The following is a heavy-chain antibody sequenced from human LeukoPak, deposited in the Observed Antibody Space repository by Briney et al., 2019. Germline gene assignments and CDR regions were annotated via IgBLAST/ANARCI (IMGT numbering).Heavy chain of an antibody. CDR2: ISSKCSTI. CDR3: ARDHAKGDDY. D-gene: IGHD2-21*02. J-gene: IGHJ4*02. Sequence: GGSLRLSCAASGFTFSSYEMNWVRQAPGKGLEWVSYISSKCSTIYYADSVKGRFTISRDNAKNSLYLQMNSLRAEDTAVYYCARDHAKGDDYWGQGTLVTVSS. CDR1: GFTFSSYE. V-gene: IGHV3-48*03.